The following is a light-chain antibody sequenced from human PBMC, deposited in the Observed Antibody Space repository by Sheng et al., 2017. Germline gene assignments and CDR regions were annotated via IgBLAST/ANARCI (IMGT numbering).Light chain of an antibody. J-gene: IGKJ3*01. Sequence: EIVLTQSPATLSLSPGERATLSCRASESVSTFLAWYQQKPGQAPRLLIYAASKRATGIPGRFSGSGSGTDFTLTISSLEPEDFAVYYCQQTYSIPPFT. CDR2: AAS. CDR3: QQTYSIPPFT. CDR1: ESVSTF. V-gene: IGKV3-11*01.